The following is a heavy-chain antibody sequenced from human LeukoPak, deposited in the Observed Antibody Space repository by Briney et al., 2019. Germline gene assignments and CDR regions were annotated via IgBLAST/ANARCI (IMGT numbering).Heavy chain of an antibody. Sequence: ASVKVSCKASGYTFTGYYMHWVQQAPGQGLEWMGWINPNSGGTNYAQKFQGRVTMTRDTSISTAYMELSRLRSDDTAVYYCARRYCSGGSCPRHWFDPWGQGTLVTVSS. CDR3: ARRYCSGGSCPRHWFDP. J-gene: IGHJ5*02. CDR1: GYTFTGYY. V-gene: IGHV1-2*02. CDR2: INPNSGGT. D-gene: IGHD2-15*01.